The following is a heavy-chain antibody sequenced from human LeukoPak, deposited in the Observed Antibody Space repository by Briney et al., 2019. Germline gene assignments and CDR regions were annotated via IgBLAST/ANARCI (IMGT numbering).Heavy chain of an antibody. CDR3: PKGEGYCSTTSCFIYSYGNDL. D-gene: IGHD2-2*01. CDR2: ISYDGINR. V-gene: IGHV3-30*18. J-gene: IGHJ6*02. Sequence: GRPLRLFCAPWGFPFKRYGMQWVRRATGRGLVWLAVISYDGINRYYADSVKGRFTISRDKSKNTMYLQMNSLRAEDTAVNYCPKGEGYCSTTSCFIYSYGNDLWGQGTTVTVSS. CDR1: GFPFKRYG.